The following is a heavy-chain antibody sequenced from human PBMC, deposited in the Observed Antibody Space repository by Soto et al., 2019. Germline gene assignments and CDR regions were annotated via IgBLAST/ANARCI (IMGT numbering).Heavy chain of an antibody. CDR3: ARLADTSTLGGLYFDY. Sequence: PGESLKISCKASGYSFTTHCIAWVRQMPGKGLEWMGTSCRDDSDTSYSPSFQGQVTILADKSIATTYLQWSSLKASDTAMYFCARLADTSTLGGLYFDYWGQGTRVTVSS. CDR1: GYSFTTHC. CDR2: SCRDDSDT. J-gene: IGHJ4*02. D-gene: IGHD3-16*01. V-gene: IGHV5-51*01.